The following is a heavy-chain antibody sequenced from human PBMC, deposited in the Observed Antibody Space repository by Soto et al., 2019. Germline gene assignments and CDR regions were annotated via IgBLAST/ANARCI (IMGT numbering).Heavy chain of an antibody. CDR1: RYTFTSYA. CDR3: ARVFYNDYYFDY. J-gene: IGHJ4*02. Sequence: GASVKVSCKASRYTFTSYAMHWVRQAPGQRLEWMGWINAGNGNTKYSQNFQGRVTITRDTSASTAYMELNSLRSEDTAVYYCARVFYNDYYFDYWGQGTLVTVSS. CDR2: INAGNGNT. V-gene: IGHV1-3*01. D-gene: IGHD3-3*01.